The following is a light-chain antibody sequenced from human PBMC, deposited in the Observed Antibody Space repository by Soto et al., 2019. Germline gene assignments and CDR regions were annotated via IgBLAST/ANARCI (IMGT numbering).Light chain of an antibody. Sequence: EVVMTQSPATLSVSPGDTATLACRASRTVSVNVAWYQQKPGQAPRLLIFGASTRATGIPARFSGGGSGTEFTRTVSSLQSEDFAVYYCQQYSSWPPLAFGGGTKVEI. CDR3: QQYSSWPPLA. J-gene: IGKJ4*01. CDR1: RTVSVN. CDR2: GAS. V-gene: IGKV3-15*01.